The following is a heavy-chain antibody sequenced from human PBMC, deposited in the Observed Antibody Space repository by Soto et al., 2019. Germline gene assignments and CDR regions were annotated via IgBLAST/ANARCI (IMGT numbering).Heavy chain of an antibody. Sequence: PSETLSLTCTVSGGTISNSSYLWGWIRQPPGKGLEWIGYIYYSGSTNYNPSLKSRVTISVDTSKNQFSLKLSSVTAADTAVYYCARYYYGSGSYYFDYWGQGTLVTVSS. CDR3: ARYYYGSGSYYFDY. CDR1: GGTISNSSYL. V-gene: IGHV4-61*05. J-gene: IGHJ4*02. D-gene: IGHD3-10*01. CDR2: IYYSGST.